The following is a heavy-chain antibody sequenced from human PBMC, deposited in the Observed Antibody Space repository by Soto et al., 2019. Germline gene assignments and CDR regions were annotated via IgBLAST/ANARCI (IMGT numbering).Heavy chain of an antibody. CDR2: IYPGDSDT. D-gene: IGHD1-26*01. CDR1: GYSFTSYW. V-gene: IGHV5-51*01. CDR3: ARLASERSDGSYSDYYYGMDV. Sequence: GESPKISCKGSGYSFTSYWIGWVRQMPGKGLEWMGIIYPGDSDTRYSPSFQGQVTISADKSISTAYLQWSSLKASDTAMYYCARLASERSDGSYSDYYYGMDVWGQGTTVTVSS. J-gene: IGHJ6*02.